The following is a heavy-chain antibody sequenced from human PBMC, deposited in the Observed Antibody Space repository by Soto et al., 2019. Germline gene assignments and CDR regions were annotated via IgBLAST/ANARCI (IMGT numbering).Heavy chain of an antibody. J-gene: IGHJ3*02. D-gene: IGHD4-17*01. CDR3: ARYGYYAGFDI. V-gene: IGHV3-7*01. CDR2: IKQDGSEK. Sequence: EVQLVESGGGLVQPGGSLRLSCAASGFTFSAYYMSWVRQPPGKGLEWVANIKQDGSEKYYVDSVKGRFTISRDNAENSLYLQMNSLRDEDTAVYYCARYGYYAGFDIWGQGTMVTVSS. CDR1: GFTFSAYY.